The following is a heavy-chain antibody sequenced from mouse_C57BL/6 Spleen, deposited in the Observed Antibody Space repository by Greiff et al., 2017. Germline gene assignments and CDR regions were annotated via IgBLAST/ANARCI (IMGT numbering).Heavy chain of an antibody. Sequence: QVQLKQPGAELVKPGASVKMSCKASGYTFTSYWITWVKQTPGQGLEWIGDIYPGRGSTNYNEKFKSKATLTVDTSSSTAYMQLSSLTSEDSAVYYCARWGSSSWFAYWGQGTLVTVSA. CDR1: GYTFTSYW. D-gene: IGHD1-1*01. J-gene: IGHJ3*01. V-gene: IGHV1-55*01. CDR3: ARWGSSSWFAY. CDR2: IYPGRGST.